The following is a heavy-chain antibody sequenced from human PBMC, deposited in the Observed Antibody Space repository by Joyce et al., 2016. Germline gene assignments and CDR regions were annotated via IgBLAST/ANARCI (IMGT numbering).Heavy chain of an antibody. V-gene: IGHV3-21*01. J-gene: IGHJ4*02. CDR3: ARDVLTTVTKAYGY. CDR2: ISRDNTYI. D-gene: IGHD4-11*01. CDR1: GFIFSSYS. Sequence: EVQLVESGGGLVKPGESLRLSCTASGFIFSSYSMTWVRQAQGKGLEGVSSISRDNTYIFHADSVKGRCTISRDNARNSLYLQMNSLRAEDTAVYYCARDVLTTVTKAYGYWGQGTLVAVSS.